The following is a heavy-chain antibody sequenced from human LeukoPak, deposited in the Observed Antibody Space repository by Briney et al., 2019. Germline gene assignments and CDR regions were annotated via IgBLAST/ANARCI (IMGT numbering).Heavy chain of an antibody. V-gene: IGHV4-59*01. J-gene: IGHJ4*02. Sequence: SETLSLTCTVSGGSISSYYWSWIRQPPGKGLEWIGYIYYSGSTNYNPSLKSRVTISVDTSKNQFSLKLSSVTAADTAVYYCATLGELLWGSFDYWGQGTLVTVSS. D-gene: IGHD3-10*01. CDR3: ATLGELLWGSFDY. CDR2: IYYSGST. CDR1: GGSISSYY.